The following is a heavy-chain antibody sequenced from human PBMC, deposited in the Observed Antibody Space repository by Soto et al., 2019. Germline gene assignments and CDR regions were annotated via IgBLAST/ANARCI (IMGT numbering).Heavy chain of an antibody. CDR1: GFTFSSYA. D-gene: IGHD3-10*01. CDR2: IGYSGVNT. V-gene: IGHV3-23*01. Sequence: GGSLRLSCAASGFTFSSYAMTWVRQAPGKGLEWVSSIGYSGVNTYYADSVKGRFTISRDNSKNTLFLQMNSLTAEDTALYYCANYYGLATYYNGFDSWGQGTLVTVSS. CDR3: ANYYGLATYYNGFDS. J-gene: IGHJ4*02.